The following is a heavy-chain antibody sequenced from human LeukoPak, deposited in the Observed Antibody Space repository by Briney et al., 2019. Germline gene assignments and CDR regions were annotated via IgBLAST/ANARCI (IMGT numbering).Heavy chain of an antibody. CDR1: GGTFSSYA. J-gene: IGHJ4*02. CDR3: ARDRALGELPYYFDY. CDR2: IIPILGIA. V-gene: IGHV1-69*04. D-gene: IGHD3-16*01. Sequence: SVKVSCKASGGTFSSYAISWVRQAPGQGLEWMGRIIPILGIANYAQKFQGRVTITADKSTSTAYMELSSLRSEDTAVYYCARDRALGELPYYFDYWGQGTLVTVSS.